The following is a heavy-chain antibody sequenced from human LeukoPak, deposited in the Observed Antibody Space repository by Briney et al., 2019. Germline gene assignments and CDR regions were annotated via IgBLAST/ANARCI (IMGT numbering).Heavy chain of an antibody. CDR1: GFTFSSYG. J-gene: IGHJ4*02. CDR3: AKDPTMVRGVKFWGYYFDY. D-gene: IGHD3-10*01. CDR2: ISYDRSNK. Sequence: PGGSLRLSCAASGFTFSSYGMHWVRQAPGKGLEWVAVISYDRSNKYYADSVKGRFTISRDNSKNTLYLQMSSLRAEDTAVYYCAKDPTMVRGVKFWGYYFDYWGQGTLVTVSS. V-gene: IGHV3-30*18.